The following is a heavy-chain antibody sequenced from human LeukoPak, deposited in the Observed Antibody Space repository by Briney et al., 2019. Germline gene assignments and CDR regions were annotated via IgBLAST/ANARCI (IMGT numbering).Heavy chain of an antibody. CDR3: ATDRLEIYALNI. CDR2: FEPEEGDHGET. D-gene: IGHD1-1*01. V-gene: IGHV1-24*01. J-gene: IGHJ3*02. Sequence: ASVKVSCRGSGYSLSDLFIHWVRHVPGKGLEWMGGFEPEEGDHGETIYAQNFEGRLTLTEDTLTDTAYMELLSLTSEDTAVYYCATDRLEIYALNIWGQGTMVTVSS. CDR1: GYSLSDLF.